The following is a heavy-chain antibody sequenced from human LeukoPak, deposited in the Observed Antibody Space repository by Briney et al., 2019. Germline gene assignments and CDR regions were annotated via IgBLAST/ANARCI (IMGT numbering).Heavy chain of an antibody. J-gene: IGHJ4*02. D-gene: IGHD2-15*01. CDR2: IYASGST. CDR3: ARTQAGTLLN. V-gene: IGHV4-4*07. CDR1: GDPIISYY. Sequence: PSETLSLTCTVSGDPIISYYWSCVRQPAGKGLEWIGRIYASGSTKYNPSLKSRVTMSVDTSKNQFSLKRSSVTAADTAVYYCARTQAGTLLNWGQGTLVTVSS.